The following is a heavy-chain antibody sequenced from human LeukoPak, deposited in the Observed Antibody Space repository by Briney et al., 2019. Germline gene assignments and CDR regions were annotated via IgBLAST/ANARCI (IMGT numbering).Heavy chain of an antibody. CDR1: GFTFSNYA. D-gene: IGHD5-12*01. V-gene: IGHV3-30*18. J-gene: IGHJ4*02. CDR2: ISYDGSNK. CDR3: AKGLSMVATTGFDY. Sequence: QSGGSLRLSCAASGFTFSNYAMHWVRQAPGKGLEWVALISYDGSNKYYADSVKGRFTISRDNSKNTLYLQMNSLRAEDTAVYYCAKGLSMVATTGFDYWGQGTLVTVSS.